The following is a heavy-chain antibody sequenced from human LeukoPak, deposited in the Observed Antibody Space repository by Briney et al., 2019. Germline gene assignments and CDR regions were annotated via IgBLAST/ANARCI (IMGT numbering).Heavy chain of an antibody. J-gene: IGHJ4*02. CDR2: IKQDGSER. V-gene: IGHV3-7*03. CDR3: ARDGRPIDY. Sequence: GGSLRLSCAASGFTFSSYWMSWVRQAPGKGLEWVANIKQDGSERYCVDSVKGRFTISRDNAKNSLYLQLNSLRAEDTAVYYCARDGRPIDYWGQGTLVIVSS. CDR1: GFTFSSYW.